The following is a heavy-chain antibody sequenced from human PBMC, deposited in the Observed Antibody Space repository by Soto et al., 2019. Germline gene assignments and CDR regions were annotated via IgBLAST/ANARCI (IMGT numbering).Heavy chain of an antibody. J-gene: IGHJ4*01. Sequence: SSETLSFTWTVAGSCTSSYYWSWIRQPPGKGQEWIGHIYYSGCTSYRPSLKSRVSISVNTSKKEFSLKLSSVNAADTAVYYCARVIHYYDSSGCCAWYFDYWGRGSLVTVSS. V-gene: IGHV4-59*01. CDR1: GSCTSSYY. CDR2: IYYSGCT. CDR3: ARVIHYYDSSGCCAWYFDY. D-gene: IGHD3-22*01.